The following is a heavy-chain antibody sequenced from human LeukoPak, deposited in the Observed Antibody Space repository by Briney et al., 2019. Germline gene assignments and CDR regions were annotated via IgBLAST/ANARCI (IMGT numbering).Heavy chain of an antibody. CDR2: INHSGST. J-gene: IGHJ4*02. V-gene: IGHV4-34*01. Sequence: SETLSLTCAVYGGSFSGYYWSWIRHPPGKGLEWLGEINHSGSTNYNPSLKSRVTISVDTSKNQFSLKLSSVTAADTAVYYYARGLRFYRPSSYYFDYWGQGTLVTVSS. CDR3: ARGLRFYRPSSYYFDY. CDR1: GGSFSGYY.